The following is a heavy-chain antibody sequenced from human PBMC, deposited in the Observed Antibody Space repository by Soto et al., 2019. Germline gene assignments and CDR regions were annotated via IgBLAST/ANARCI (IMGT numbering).Heavy chain of an antibody. CDR2: ISSDGTST. V-gene: IGHV3-74*01. D-gene: IGHD2-15*01. CDR3: ASALGYCNGAGCP. Sequence: GGSLRLSCAASGFTFSSHWMHWVRQAPGKGLVWVSRISSDGTSTSYADSVKGRFTISRDNAKNTLYLQMDSLRADDTAVYYCASALGYCNGAGCPWGQGTLVTVSS. J-gene: IGHJ5*02. CDR1: GFTFSSHW.